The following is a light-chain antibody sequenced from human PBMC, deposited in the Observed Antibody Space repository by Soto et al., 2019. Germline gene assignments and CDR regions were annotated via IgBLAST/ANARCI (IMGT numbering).Light chain of an antibody. J-gene: IGLJ1*01. CDR3: SSYTTSYFYV. Sequence: QSVLTQPASVSGSPGQSIAISCTGTSSDVGGYNYVSWHQQHPGKAPKVLISVVSNRPSGVSNRFSASKSAFTASLTISGLQAEDEADYYCSSYTTSYFYVFGPGTKVTVL. V-gene: IGLV2-14*01. CDR2: VVS. CDR1: SSDVGGYNY.